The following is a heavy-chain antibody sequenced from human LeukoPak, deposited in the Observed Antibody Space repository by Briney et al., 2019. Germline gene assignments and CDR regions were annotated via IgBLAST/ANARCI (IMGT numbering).Heavy chain of an antibody. CDR3: VRVSGATITTYYGMDV. J-gene: IGHJ6*02. D-gene: IGHD5-12*01. CDR2: IHYSGST. Sequence: SETLSLTCTVSGGSFSRYYWTWIRQPPGKGLEWIGDIHYSGSTNYNPSPKSRVTISIDTSKNQFSLRLSSVTAVDTAVYYCVRVSGATITTYYGMDVWGQGPRSPSP. V-gene: IGHV4-59*01. CDR1: GGSFSRYY.